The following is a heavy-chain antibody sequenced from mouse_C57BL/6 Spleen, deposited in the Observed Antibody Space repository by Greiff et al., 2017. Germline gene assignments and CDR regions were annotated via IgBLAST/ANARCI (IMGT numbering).Heavy chain of an antibody. CDR2: ILPGSGST. D-gene: IGHD3-1*01. CDR1: GYTFTGYW. Sequence: VQLQQSGAALMQPGASVKLSCQATGYTFTGYWIEWVKQRPGHGLEWIGEILPGSGSTNYNDKFTVKATFTAHTSSTTSYMQLSSLATEDSAIYYCARNLASSGYWFAYWGQGTLVTVSA. V-gene: IGHV1-9*01. J-gene: IGHJ3*01. CDR3: ARNLASSGYWFAY.